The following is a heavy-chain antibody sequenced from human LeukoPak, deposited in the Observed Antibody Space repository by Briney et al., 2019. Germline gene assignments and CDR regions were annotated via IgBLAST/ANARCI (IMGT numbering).Heavy chain of an antibody. CDR3: ARLLYCGGDCYPNWFDT. D-gene: IGHD2-21*02. CDR2: IYPGDSAT. J-gene: IGHJ5*02. CDR1: GYSFTNYW. V-gene: IGHV5-51*01. Sequence: GESLKISCKGSGYSFTNYWIGWVRQMPGKGLELMGVIYPGDSATRYSPSFQGQVAISVDKSIRTAYLQWSSLKASDIAMYYCARLLYCGGDCYPNWFDTWGQGTLVTVSS.